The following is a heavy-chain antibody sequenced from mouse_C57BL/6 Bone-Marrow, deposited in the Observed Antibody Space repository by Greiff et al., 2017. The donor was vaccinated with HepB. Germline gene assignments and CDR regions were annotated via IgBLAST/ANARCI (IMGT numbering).Heavy chain of an antibody. V-gene: IGHV5-17*01. CDR2: ISSGSSTI. D-gene: IGHD1-1*01. CDR3: ARPFTTVVAYYAMDY. CDR1: GFTFSDYG. Sequence: EVQWVESGGGLVKPGGSLKLSCAASGFTFSDYGMHWVRQAPEKGLEWVAYISSGSSTIYYADTVKGRFTISRDNAKNTLFLQMTSLRSEDTAMYYCARPFTTVVAYYAMDYWGQGTSVTVSS. J-gene: IGHJ4*01.